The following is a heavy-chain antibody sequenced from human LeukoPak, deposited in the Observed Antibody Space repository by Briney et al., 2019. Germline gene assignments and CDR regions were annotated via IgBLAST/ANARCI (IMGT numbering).Heavy chain of an antibody. CDR3: ARHSMDSSGSPFDY. CDR1: GYTFTSYG. Sequence: ASVKVSCKASGYTFTSYGISWVRQAPGQGLEWMGRIIPILGIANYAQKFQGRVTITADKSTSTAYMELSSLRSEDTAVYYCARHSMDSSGSPFDYWGQGTLVTVSS. CDR2: IIPILGIA. V-gene: IGHV1-69*04. J-gene: IGHJ4*02. D-gene: IGHD3-22*01.